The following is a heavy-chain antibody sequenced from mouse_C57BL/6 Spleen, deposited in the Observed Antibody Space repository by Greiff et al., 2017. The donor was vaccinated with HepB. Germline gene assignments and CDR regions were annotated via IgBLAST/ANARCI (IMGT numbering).Heavy chain of an antibody. V-gene: IGHV5-4*01. J-gene: IGHJ2*01. D-gene: IGHD2-1*01. CDR3: ARDDGKDYFDY. CDR2: ISDGGSYT. Sequence: DVMLVESGGGLVKPGGSLKLSCAASGFTFSSYAMSWVRQTPEKRLEWVATISDGGSYTYYPDNVKGRFTISRDNAKNNLYLQMSHLKSEDTAMYYCARDDGKDYFDYWGQGTTLTVSS. CDR1: GFTFSSYA.